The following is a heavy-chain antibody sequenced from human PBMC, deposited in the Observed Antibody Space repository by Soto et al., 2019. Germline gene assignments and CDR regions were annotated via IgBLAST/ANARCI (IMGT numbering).Heavy chain of an antibody. CDR3: ARRYNWNYGTFDI. CDR1: GGSVSDYY. CDR2: TYYTGRT. V-gene: IGHV4-59*02. J-gene: IGHJ3*02. D-gene: IGHD1-7*01. Sequence: PSETLSLTCTVSGGSVSDYYWSWIRQAPGKGLEWIGYTYYTGRTDFNPSLKSRLSMSVDTSKNQFSLELTSVTAADTAVYYCARRYNWNYGTFDIWGQGTMVTVSS.